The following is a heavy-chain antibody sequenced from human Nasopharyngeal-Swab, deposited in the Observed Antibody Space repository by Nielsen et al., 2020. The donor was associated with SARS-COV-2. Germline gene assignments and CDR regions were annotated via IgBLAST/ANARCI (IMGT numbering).Heavy chain of an antibody. J-gene: IGHJ5*01. CDR2: ISDYNGNT. CDR3: ARDFRDTAMDLPDA. D-gene: IGHD5-18*01. CDR1: GYTLTSYG. V-gene: IGHV1-18*01. Sequence: ASVNVSCKASGYTLTSYGISWVRQAPGQGLEWMGWISDYNGNTNYAQKLQGRVTMTTDTSTSTAYVELRSLRSDDTAVYYCARDFRDTAMDLPDAWGQGTLVTVSS.